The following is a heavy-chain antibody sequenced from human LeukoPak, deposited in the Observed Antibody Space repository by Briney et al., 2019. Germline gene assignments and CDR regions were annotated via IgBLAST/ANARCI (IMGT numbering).Heavy chain of an antibody. J-gene: IGHJ4*02. CDR1: GGSISSDNW. CDR2: IHRSGST. D-gene: IGHD3-22*01. V-gene: IGHV4-4*02. Sequence: SGTLSLTCAVSGGSISSDNWWSCVRQPPGKGLEWIGEIHRSGSTNHNPSLKGRVTMSVDKSKNQFSLKLSSVTAADTAVYYCARRDYYDSTGYYFNWGQGTLVTVSS. CDR3: ARRDYYDSTGYYFN.